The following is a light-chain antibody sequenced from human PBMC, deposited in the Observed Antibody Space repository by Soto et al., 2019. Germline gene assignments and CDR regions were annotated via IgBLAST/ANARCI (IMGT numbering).Light chain of an antibody. CDR2: GVF. Sequence: ETVLTQSPGTVSLSPGERDTLSCTTSQNVRSNYLAWYQQKPGQAPRLLIYGVFNRATGIPDRFSGSGSGTDFTRTISGGEPEDSEVYYCQHYDGSPRTFGQGTKLEI. V-gene: IGKV3-20*01. CDR3: QHYDGSPRT. CDR1: QNVRSNY. J-gene: IGKJ2*01.